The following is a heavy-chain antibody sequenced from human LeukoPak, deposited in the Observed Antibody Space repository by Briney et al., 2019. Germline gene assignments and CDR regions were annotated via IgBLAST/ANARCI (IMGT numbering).Heavy chain of an antibody. Sequence: ASVKVSCKASGGTFSSYAISWVRQAPGQGLEWMGRIIPIFGTANYAQKFQGRVTITTDESTGTAYMELSSLRSEDTAVYYCARDSGGERIQLWYFDHWGQGTLVTVSS. CDR2: IIPIFGTA. CDR1: GGTFSSYA. CDR3: ARDSGGERIQLWYFDH. D-gene: IGHD5-18*01. V-gene: IGHV1-69*05. J-gene: IGHJ4*02.